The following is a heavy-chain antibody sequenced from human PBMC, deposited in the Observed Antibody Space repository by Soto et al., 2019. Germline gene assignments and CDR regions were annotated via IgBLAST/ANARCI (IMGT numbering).Heavy chain of an antibody. Sequence: EVQLVESGGGLVQPGGSLRLSCAASGFTFSDHSMDWVRQAPGKGLEWVGRTRNKANSYTTEYAASVKGRFTISRDDSKNSLYLQMNSLKTEDTALYYCAMSRVEWLLYYYVDVWGKGTTVTVSS. V-gene: IGHV3-72*01. CDR1: GFTFSDHS. CDR2: TRNKANSYTT. J-gene: IGHJ6*03. CDR3: AMSRVEWLLYYYVDV. D-gene: IGHD3-3*01.